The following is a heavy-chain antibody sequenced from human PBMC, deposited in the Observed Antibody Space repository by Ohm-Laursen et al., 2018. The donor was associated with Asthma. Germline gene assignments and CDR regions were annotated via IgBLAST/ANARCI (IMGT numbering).Heavy chain of an antibody. J-gene: IGHJ4*02. CDR1: GFTFSSYW. Sequence: SLRLSCTASGFTFSSYWMHWVRQAPGKGLVWVSRINSDGSSTSYADSVKGRFTISRDNAKNTLYLQMNSLRAEDTAVYYCARGDFWSGYYNFDYWGQGTLVTVSS. D-gene: IGHD3-3*01. V-gene: IGHV3-74*01. CDR3: ARGDFWSGYYNFDY. CDR2: INSDGSST.